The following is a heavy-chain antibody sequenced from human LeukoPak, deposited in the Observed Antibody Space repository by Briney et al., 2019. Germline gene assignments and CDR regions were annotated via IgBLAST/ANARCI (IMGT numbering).Heavy chain of an antibody. J-gene: IGHJ4*02. CDR1: GFTFSSYA. CDR3: VKDARRTSGWYYFDS. Sequence: GGSLRLSCAASGFTFSSYAMSWVRQAPGKGLEWVSCITDSGDSTYFADSMKGRFTISIDNSKNTPYLQMDSLRADDTAVYYCVKDARRTSGWYYFDSWGQGALVTVSS. V-gene: IGHV3-23*01. D-gene: IGHD6-19*01. CDR2: ITDSGDST.